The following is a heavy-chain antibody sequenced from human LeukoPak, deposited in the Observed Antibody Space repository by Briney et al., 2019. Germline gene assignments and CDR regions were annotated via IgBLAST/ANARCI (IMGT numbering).Heavy chain of an antibody. D-gene: IGHD3-22*01. CDR1: GGSISSYY. V-gene: IGHV4-59*01. J-gene: IGHJ4*02. Sequence: PSETLSLTCTVSGGSISSYYWSWIRQPPGKGLEWIGYIYYSGSTNYNPSLKSRVTISVDTSKNQFSLKLSSVTAADTAVYYCARQRFDYYDSSGYYYGFDYWGQGALVTVSS. CDR2: IYYSGST. CDR3: ARQRFDYYDSSGYYYGFDY.